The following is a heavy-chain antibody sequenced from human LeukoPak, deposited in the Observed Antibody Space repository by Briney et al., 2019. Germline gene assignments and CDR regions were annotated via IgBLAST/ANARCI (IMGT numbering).Heavy chain of an antibody. CDR2: INHSGST. Sequence: SETLSLTCAVYGGSFSGYYWSWIRQPPGKGLEWIGEINHSGSTNYNPSLKSRVTISVDTSKNQFSLKLSSVTAADTAVYYCARGLQDYWGQGTLVTVPS. CDR3: ARGLQDY. CDR1: GGSFSGYY. J-gene: IGHJ4*02. V-gene: IGHV4-34*01.